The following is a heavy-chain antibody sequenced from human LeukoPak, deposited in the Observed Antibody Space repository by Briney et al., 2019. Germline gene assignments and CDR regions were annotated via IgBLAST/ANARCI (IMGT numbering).Heavy chain of an antibody. V-gene: IGHV4-38-2*02. J-gene: IGHJ4*02. CDR2: IYHSGST. D-gene: IGHD4-23*01. CDR1: GGSISSGFY. Sequence: SETLSLTCTVSGGSISSGFYWGWIRQPPGKGLECIGSIYHSGSTYYNPSLKSRVTISVDTSKNQFSLNLSSVTAADTAMYYCARAVGTSRNFFDYWGQGTLVTVSS. CDR3: ARAVGTSRNFFDY.